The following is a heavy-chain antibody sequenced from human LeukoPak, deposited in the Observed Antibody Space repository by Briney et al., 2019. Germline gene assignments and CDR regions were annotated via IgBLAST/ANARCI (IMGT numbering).Heavy chain of an antibody. D-gene: IGHD2-15*01. V-gene: IGHV3-20*04. CDR3: ARDGGYCSGGSCYSGYYYYYMDV. CDR1: GFTFDDYG. CDR2: INWNGGST. J-gene: IGHJ6*03. Sequence: PGGSLRLSCAASGFTFDDYGMSWVRQAPGKGLEWVSGINWNGGSTGYADSVKGRFTISRDNAKNSLYLQMNSLRAEDTALYYCARDGGYCSGGSCYSGYYYYYMDVWGKGTTVTISS.